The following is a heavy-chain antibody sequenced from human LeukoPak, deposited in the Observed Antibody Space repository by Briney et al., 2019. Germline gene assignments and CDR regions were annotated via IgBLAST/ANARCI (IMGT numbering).Heavy chain of an antibody. J-gene: IGHJ4*02. V-gene: IGHV3-9*01. CDR1: GFTFDDYD. CDR3: AKDRYARTSLFDY. CDR2: ISWNSGSI. D-gene: IGHD2-8*01. Sequence: PGRSLRLSCAASGFTFDDYDMHWVRQAPGKGLEWVSGISWNSGSIGYADFVKGRFTISRDNAKNSLYLQMNSLRAEDTALYYCAKDRYARTSLFDYWGQGTLVSVSS.